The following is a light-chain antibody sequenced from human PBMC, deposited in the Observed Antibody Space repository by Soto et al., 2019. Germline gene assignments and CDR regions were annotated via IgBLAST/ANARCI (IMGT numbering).Light chain of an antibody. Sequence: AIQKNKSPPSLSASVGDRVTITCRASQGIRNDLGWYQQKPGKAPKLLIYAASSLQSGVPSRFSGSGSGTDFTLTISSLQPEDFATYYCLQDYNYPRTFGQGTKVDSK. CDR3: LQDYNYPRT. J-gene: IGKJ1*01. CDR1: QGIRND. CDR2: AAS. V-gene: IGKV1-6*01.